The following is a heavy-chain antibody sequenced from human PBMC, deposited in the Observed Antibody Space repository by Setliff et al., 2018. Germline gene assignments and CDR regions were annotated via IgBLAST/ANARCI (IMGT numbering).Heavy chain of an antibody. J-gene: IGHJ4*02. CDR3: ARVHTYYYGSGSYGGRYYFDY. D-gene: IGHD3-10*01. V-gene: IGHV1-69*13. CDR2: IIPIFGTA. CDR1: GGTFSSYA. Sequence: SVKVSCKASGGTFSSYAISWVRQAPGQGLEWMGGIIPIFGTANYAQKFQGRVTITADESTSTAYMELRSLRSDDTAVYYCARVHTYYYGSGSYGGRYYFDYWGQGTLVTVSS.